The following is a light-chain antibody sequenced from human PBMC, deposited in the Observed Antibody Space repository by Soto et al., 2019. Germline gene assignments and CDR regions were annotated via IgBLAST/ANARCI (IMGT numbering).Light chain of an antibody. CDR1: QSVGSAY. CDR3: QPYGSSRWT. CDR2: GAS. V-gene: IGKV3-20*01. Sequence: EIVLTQSPGTLSLSPGERATLSGRASQSVGSAYLAWYQHKPGQAPRLLIYGASSRATGIPDRISGSGSGTDFTLTISRLEPEDVAVYYCQPYGSSRWTFGQGTKVEAK. J-gene: IGKJ1*01.